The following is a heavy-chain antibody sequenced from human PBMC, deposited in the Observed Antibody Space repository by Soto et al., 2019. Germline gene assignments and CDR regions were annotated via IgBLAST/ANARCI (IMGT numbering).Heavy chain of an antibody. J-gene: IGHJ2*01. D-gene: IGHD3-10*01. CDR3: ARDTGGSGSYYGYFDL. CDR1: GGSISSGDYY. Sequence: QVQLQESGPGLVKPSQTLSLTCTVSGGSISSGDYYWSWIRQPPGKGLEWIGYIYYSGSTYYNPSLKSRVTISVDTSKNQFSLKLSSVTAADTAVYYCARDTGGSGSYYGYFDLWGRGTLVTVSS. V-gene: IGHV4-30-4*01. CDR2: IYYSGST.